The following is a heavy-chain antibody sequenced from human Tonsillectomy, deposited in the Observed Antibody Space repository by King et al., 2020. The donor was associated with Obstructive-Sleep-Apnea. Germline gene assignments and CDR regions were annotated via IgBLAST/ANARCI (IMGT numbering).Heavy chain of an antibody. V-gene: IGHV3-49*03. Sequence: VQLVQSGGGLVQPGRSLRLSCTASGFSFGDYAMSWFRQAPGKGLEWVGIIRSKAYGGTTEYAASVKGRFTISRDDSKSIAYLQMNSLKTEDTGVYYCTREGATPRYYFDYWGQGTLVTVSS. CDR2: IRSKAYGGTT. J-gene: IGHJ4*02. CDR3: TREGATPRYYFDY. CDR1: GFSFGDYA. D-gene: IGHD1-26*01.